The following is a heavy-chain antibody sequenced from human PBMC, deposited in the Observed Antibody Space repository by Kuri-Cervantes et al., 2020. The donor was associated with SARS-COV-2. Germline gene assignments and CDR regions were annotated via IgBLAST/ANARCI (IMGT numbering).Heavy chain of an antibody. J-gene: IGHJ3*02. Sequence: GESLKISCAASGFSFNSYAMHWVRQAPGKGLEWVAVISYDGSNKYYADSVEGRFTISRDNSKNTLYLQMNSLRAEDTAVYYCASELGENAFDIWGQGTMVTVSS. D-gene: IGHD1-26*01. CDR3: ASELGENAFDI. V-gene: IGHV3-30-3*01. CDR2: ISYDGSNK. CDR1: GFSFNSYA.